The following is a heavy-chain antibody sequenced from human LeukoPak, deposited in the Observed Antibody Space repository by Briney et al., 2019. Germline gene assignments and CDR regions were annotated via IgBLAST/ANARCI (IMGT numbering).Heavy chain of an antibody. CDR3: AKETASNFGGAVDY. D-gene: IGHD3-10*01. CDR1: GFTFSSYG. Sequence: GGSLRLSCAASGFTFSSYGMHWVRQAPGKGLEWVAVISYDGSNKYYADSVKGRFAISRDNSKNTLYLQINSLRVEDTAVYYCAKETASNFGGAVDYWGQGTRVTVSS. V-gene: IGHV3-30*18. J-gene: IGHJ4*02. CDR2: ISYDGSNK.